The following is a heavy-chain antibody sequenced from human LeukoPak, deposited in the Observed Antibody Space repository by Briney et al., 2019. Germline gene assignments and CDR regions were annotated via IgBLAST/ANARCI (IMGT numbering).Heavy chain of an antibody. D-gene: IGHD5-18*01. CDR1: GFTFSTYA. V-gene: IGHV3-33*01. J-gene: IGHJ4*02. Sequence: PGGSLRLSCAASGFTFSTYAIHWVRQAPGKGLEWVAVIWYDGSNKYYADSVKGRFTISRDNSKNTLYLQMNSLRVEDTAMYYCARPSVDAAMDPWGLDYWGRGTLVTVSS. CDR3: ARPSVDAAMDPWGLDY. CDR2: IWYDGSNK.